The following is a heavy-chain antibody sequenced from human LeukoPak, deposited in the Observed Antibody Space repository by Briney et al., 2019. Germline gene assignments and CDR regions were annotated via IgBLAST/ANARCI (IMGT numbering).Heavy chain of an antibody. CDR1: AFIFSGHW. CDR2: IKEDGSER. CDR3: ARGPVGTPPPFDH. V-gene: IGHV3-7*01. D-gene: IGHD2-15*01. Sequence: GGSLRLSCEGSAFIFSGHWMNWVRQTPGKGLEWVASIKEDGSERQYVDSVKGRFTISRDSSTVYLQMNSLTSDDTAVYYCARGPVGTPPPFDHWGQGTLVTVSS. J-gene: IGHJ4*02.